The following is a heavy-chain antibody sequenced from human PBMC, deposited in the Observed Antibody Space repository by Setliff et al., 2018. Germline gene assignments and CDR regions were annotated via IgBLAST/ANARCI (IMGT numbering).Heavy chain of an antibody. V-gene: IGHV4-59*01. CDR3: ARAAKYDSSGYYGFWFDP. CDR2: IQTSGTT. J-gene: IGHJ5*02. Sequence: SETLSLTCTVSGGSISSDYWSWIRQPPGKGLEWIGYIQTSGTTNYNPSLKSRVTISVDTSKNQFSLRLKSVTAADTAVYYCARAAKYDSSGYYGFWFDPWGQGTLVTVSS. D-gene: IGHD3-22*01. CDR1: GGSISSDY.